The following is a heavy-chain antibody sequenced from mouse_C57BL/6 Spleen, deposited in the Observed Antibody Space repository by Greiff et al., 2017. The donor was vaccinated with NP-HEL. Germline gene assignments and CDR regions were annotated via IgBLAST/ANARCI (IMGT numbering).Heavy chain of an antibody. CDR2: IYPGDGDT. CDR3: VREGYDYDGGYFDY. CDR1: GYAFSSYW. J-gene: IGHJ2*01. Sequence: VQRVESGAELVKPGASVKISCKASGYAFSSYWMNWVKQRPGKGLEWIGQIYPGDGDTNYNGKFKGKATLTADKSSSTAYMQLSSLTSEDSAVYFCVREGYDYDGGYFDYWGQGTTLTVSS. V-gene: IGHV1-80*01. D-gene: IGHD2-4*01.